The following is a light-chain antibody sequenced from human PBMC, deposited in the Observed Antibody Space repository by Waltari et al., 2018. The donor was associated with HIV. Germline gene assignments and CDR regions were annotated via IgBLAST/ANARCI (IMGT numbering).Light chain of an antibody. Sequence: EILMTQFPDTLSVSPGERVTLSCRASQSVGTNLAWYQQKPGQAPRRLIYGASFTATDISDRFSGSGPGTDFTLTINSLQSEDFAVYYCQHYSNWPPWTFGPGTRVEMK. J-gene: IGKJ1*01. V-gene: IGKV3-15*01. CDR1: QSVGTN. CDR2: GAS. CDR3: QHYSNWPPWT.